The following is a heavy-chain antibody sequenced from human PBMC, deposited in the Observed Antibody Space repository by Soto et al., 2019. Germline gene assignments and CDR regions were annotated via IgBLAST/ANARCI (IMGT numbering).Heavy chain of an antibody. CDR1: GFTFTSSA. CDR3: AAYQNYYDSSGYYRLDY. J-gene: IGHJ4*02. D-gene: IGHD3-22*01. V-gene: IGHV1-58*01. Sequence: SVKVSCKASGFTFTSSAVQWVRQVRGQRLEWIGWIVVGSGNTNYAQKFQERVTITRDMSTSTAYMELSSLRSEDTAVYYCAAYQNYYDSSGYYRLDYWGQGTLVTVSS. CDR2: IVVGSGNT.